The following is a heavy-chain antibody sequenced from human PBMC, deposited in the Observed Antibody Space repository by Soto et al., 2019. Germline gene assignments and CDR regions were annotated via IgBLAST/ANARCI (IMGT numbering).Heavy chain of an antibody. D-gene: IGHD6-19*01. Sequence: EVQLEESGGGLVQPGGSLRLSCAASGFSFSSYWMSWVRQAPGKGPEWVAIVSLDGRDKTYADSVKGRFTISRDNAENSLFLQMNSLRADDTAVYYCARDDRSSGTFDYWGQGALVTVSS. CDR3: ARDDRSSGTFDY. CDR1: GFSFSSYW. V-gene: IGHV3-7*01. J-gene: IGHJ4*02. CDR2: VSLDGRDK.